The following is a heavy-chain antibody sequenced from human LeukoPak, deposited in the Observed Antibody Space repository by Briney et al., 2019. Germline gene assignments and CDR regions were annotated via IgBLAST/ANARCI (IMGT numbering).Heavy chain of an antibody. D-gene: IGHD6-13*01. J-gene: IGHJ4*02. CDR2: INPSGGST. Sequence: ASVKVSCKASGYTFTSYYMHWVRQAPGQGLEWMGIINPSGGSTSYAQKFQGRVTMTRDTSTSTVYMELSSLRSEDTAVYYCARGIAAAGTSGGSYYFDYWGQGTLVTFSS. CDR3: ARGIAAAGTSGGSYYFDY. V-gene: IGHV1-46*01. CDR1: GYTFTSYY.